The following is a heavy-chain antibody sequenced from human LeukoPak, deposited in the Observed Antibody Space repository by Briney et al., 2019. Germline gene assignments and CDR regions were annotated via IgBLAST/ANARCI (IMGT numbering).Heavy chain of an antibody. CDR2: IRYDGSNK. J-gene: IGHJ5*02. CDR3: AKTKYFDWLSWFDP. V-gene: IGHV3-30*02. CDR1: GFTFSSYG. D-gene: IGHD3-9*01. Sequence: GGSLRLSCAASGFTFSSYGMHWVRQAPGKGLEWVAFIRYDGSNKYYADSVKGRFTIPRDNSKNTLYLQMNSLRAEDTAVYYCAKTKYFDWLSWFDPWGQGTLVTVSS.